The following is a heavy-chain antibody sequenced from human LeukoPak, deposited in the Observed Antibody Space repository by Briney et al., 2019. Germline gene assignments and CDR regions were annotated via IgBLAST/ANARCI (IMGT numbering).Heavy chain of an antibody. CDR3: AKRYCSGGSCYWAMGY. V-gene: IGHV3-30*02. CDR2: IRYDGSNK. CDR1: GFTFSSYG. D-gene: IGHD2-15*01. J-gene: IGHJ4*02. Sequence: GGSLRLSCAASGFTFSSYGMHWVRQAPGKGLEWVAFIRYDGSNKYYADSVKGRITISRDNSKYTLYLQMNSLRAEDTAVYYCAKRYCSGGSCYWAMGYWGQGNLVTVSS.